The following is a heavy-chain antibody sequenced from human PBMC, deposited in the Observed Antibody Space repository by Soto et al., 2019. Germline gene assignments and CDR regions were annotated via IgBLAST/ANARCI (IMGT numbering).Heavy chain of an antibody. D-gene: IGHD2-2*01. J-gene: IGHJ3*02. CDR2: IYYSGST. Sequence: SETLSLTCTVSGGSISSYYWSWIRQPPGKGLEWIGYIYYSGSTNYNPSLKSRVTISVDTSKNQFSLKLSSVTAADTAVYYCARHYCSSTSCYPAYDIWSQGTMVTVSS. V-gene: IGHV4-59*08. CDR3: ARHYCSSTSCYPAYDI. CDR1: GGSISSYY.